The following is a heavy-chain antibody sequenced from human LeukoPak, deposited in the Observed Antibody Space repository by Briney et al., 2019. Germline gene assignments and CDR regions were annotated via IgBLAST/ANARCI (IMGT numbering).Heavy chain of an antibody. CDR3: ANKGASGWRFDY. CDR1: GFTFNTYD. CDR2: ISYDGRNK. V-gene: IGHV3-30*18. D-gene: IGHD6-19*01. J-gene: IGHJ4*02. Sequence: GGSLRLSCAASGFTFNTYDMHWVRQAPGKGLEWVAVISYDGRNKYYADSVKGRFTISRDNSKNALFLQMNSLRAEDTALYYCANKGASGWRFDYWGQGTQVTVSS.